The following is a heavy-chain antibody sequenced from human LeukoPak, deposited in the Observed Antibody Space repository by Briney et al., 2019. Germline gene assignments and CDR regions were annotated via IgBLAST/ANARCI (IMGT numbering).Heavy chain of an antibody. CDR3: TRALRFGHYMDV. Sequence: GGSLRLSCTASGFTFGDYAMSWVRQAPGKGLEGVGFIRSKAYGGTTEYAASVKGRFTISRDDSKSIAYLQMNSLKTEDTAVYYCTRALRFGHYMDVWGKGTTVTVSS. J-gene: IGHJ6*03. D-gene: IGHD5/OR15-5a*01. V-gene: IGHV3-49*04. CDR1: GFTFGDYA. CDR2: IRSKAYGGTT.